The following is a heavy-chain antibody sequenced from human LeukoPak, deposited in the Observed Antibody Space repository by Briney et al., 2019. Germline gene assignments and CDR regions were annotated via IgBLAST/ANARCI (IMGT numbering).Heavy chain of an antibody. V-gene: IGHV4-34*01. CDR1: GGSFSGYY. J-gene: IGHJ4*02. CDR3: ARDPHSHRYGDYVW. Sequence: SEALSLTCAVFGGSFSGYYWSWIRQPPGKGLEWIGEINHSGSTNYNPSLKSRVTISVDTSKNQFSLKLSSVTAADTAVYYCARDPHSHRYGDYVWWGQGTLVTVSS. D-gene: IGHD4-17*01. CDR2: INHSGST.